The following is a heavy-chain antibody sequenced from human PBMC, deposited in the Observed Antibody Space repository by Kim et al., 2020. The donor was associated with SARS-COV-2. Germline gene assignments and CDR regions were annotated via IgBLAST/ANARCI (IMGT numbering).Heavy chain of an antibody. CDR1: GGSFSGYY. J-gene: IGHJ6*02. Sequence: SETLSLTCAVYGGSFSGYYWSWIRQPPGKGLEWIGEINHSGSTNYNPSLKSRVTISVDTSKNQFSLKLSSVTAADTAVYYCARGLVVAAYYYGMDVWGQGTTVTVSS. CDR3: ARGLVVAAYYYGMDV. D-gene: IGHD2-15*01. CDR2: INHSGST. V-gene: IGHV4-34*01.